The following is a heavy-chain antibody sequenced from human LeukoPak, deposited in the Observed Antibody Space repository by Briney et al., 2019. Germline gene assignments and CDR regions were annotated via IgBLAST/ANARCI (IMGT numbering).Heavy chain of an antibody. V-gene: IGHV3-30*18. Sequence: PGRSLRLSCAASGFTFSSYGMHWVRQAPGKGLEWVAVISYDGSNKYYADSVKGRFTISRDNSKNTLYLQMNSLRAEDTAVYYCAKDVIVPAAKIYYYYGMDVWGQGTTVTVSS. J-gene: IGHJ6*02. D-gene: IGHD2-2*01. CDR2: ISYDGSNK. CDR3: AKDVIVPAAKIYYYYGMDV. CDR1: GFTFSSYG.